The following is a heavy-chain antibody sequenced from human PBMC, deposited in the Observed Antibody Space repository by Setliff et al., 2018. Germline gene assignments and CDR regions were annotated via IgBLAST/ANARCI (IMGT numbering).Heavy chain of an antibody. Sequence: PGGSLRLSCAASRFTFSNYWMSWVRQAPGKGLEWVANIKEDGSEKYYVDSVKGRFTISRDNAKNSLDLQMNSLRAEDTAVYYCARDPPWELRYFDLWGRGTLVTVSS. J-gene: IGHJ2*01. D-gene: IGHD1-26*01. CDR2: IKEDGSEK. V-gene: IGHV3-7*01. CDR3: ARDPPWELRYFDL. CDR1: RFTFSNYW.